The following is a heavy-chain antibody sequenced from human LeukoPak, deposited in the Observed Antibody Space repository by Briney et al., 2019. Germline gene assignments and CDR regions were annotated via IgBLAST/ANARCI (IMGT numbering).Heavy chain of an antibody. D-gene: IGHD6-13*01. J-gene: IGHJ4*02. CDR2: VSESGDST. Sequence: GGSLRLSCGASGFTFSSSAMSWVRQAPGKGLEWISSVSESGDSTYYADSVRGRLTISRDNPRNTLYLQMSSLRVEDTAIYYCAKRSSSSWSNFDSWGQGTLVTVSS. CDR3: AKRSSSSWSNFDS. CDR1: GFTFSSSA. V-gene: IGHV3-23*01.